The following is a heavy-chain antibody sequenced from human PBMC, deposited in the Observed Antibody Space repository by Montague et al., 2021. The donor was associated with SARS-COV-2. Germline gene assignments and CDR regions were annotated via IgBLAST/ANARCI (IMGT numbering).Heavy chain of an antibody. CDR3: ARDSVLIVATIGTLGFDY. CDR2: ISYDGSNK. D-gene: IGHD5-12*01. V-gene: IGHV3-30*04. Sequence: SLRLSLSASGFTFSSYAMHWVRQAPGKGLEWVAVISYDGSNKYYADSVKGRSTISRDNSKNTLYLQMNSLRAEDTAVYYCARDSVLIVATIGTLGFDYWGQGTLVTVSS. J-gene: IGHJ4*02. CDR1: GFTFSSYA.